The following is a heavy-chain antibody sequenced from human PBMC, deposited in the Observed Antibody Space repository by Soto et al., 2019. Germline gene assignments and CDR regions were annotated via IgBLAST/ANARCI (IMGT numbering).Heavy chain of an antibody. CDR1: GFTFTSYG. J-gene: IGHJ4*02. D-gene: IGHD6-13*01. Sequence: GASVKVSCKTSGFTFTSYGIGWVRQAPGQGLEWTGWISTYNGDTNYAQNLQGRVTMTTDTSTSTVYMELRNLTPDDTAVYYCARASLTGAGHDYWGQGALVTVSS. CDR2: ISTYNGDT. V-gene: IGHV1-18*04. CDR3: ARASLTGAGHDY.